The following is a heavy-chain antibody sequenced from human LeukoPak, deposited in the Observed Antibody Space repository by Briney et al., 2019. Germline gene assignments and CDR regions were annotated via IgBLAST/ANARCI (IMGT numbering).Heavy chain of an antibody. D-gene: IGHD2-15*01. CDR2: IYYSGST. CDR3: ARDVTRQVMDV. V-gene: IGHV4-39*07. Sequence: PSETLSLTCTVSGGSISSYYWSWIRQPPGKGLEWIGSIYYSGSTYYNPSLKSRVTISVDTSKNQFSLKLSSVTAADTAVYYCARDVTRQVMDVWGQGTTVTVSS. CDR1: GGSISSYY. J-gene: IGHJ6*02.